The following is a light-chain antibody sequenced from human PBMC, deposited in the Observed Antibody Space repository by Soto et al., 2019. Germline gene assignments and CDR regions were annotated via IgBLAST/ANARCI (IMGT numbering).Light chain of an antibody. V-gene: IGKV1-8*01. CDR3: PQYYSYPRT. CDR2: AAS. CDR1: QGISSY. Sequence: AIRMTQSPSSFSASTGDRVTITCRASQGISSYLAWYQQKPGKAPKLLIYAASTLQSGVPSRFSGSGSGTDFTLTISCLQSEDFATYYCPQYYSYPRTCGQGTKVEIK. J-gene: IGKJ1*01.